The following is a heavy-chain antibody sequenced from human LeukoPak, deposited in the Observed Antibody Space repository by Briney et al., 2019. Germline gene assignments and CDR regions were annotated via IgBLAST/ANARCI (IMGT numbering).Heavy chain of an antibody. CDR3: ARNPGPITIYLGIDY. D-gene: IGHD3-9*01. CDR2: IIGSGVST. Sequence: PGGSLRLSCAASGFTFSSYAMSWVRQAPGKGLEWVSAIIGSGVSTYYADSVKGRVTISRDNSKNTLYLQVTSLRAEDTAVYYCARNPGPITIYLGIDYWGQGTLVTVSS. CDR1: GFTFSSYA. J-gene: IGHJ4*02. V-gene: IGHV3-23*01.